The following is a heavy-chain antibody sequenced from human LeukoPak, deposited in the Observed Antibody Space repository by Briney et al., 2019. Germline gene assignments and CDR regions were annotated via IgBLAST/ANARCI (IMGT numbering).Heavy chain of an antibody. CDR1: GFTISSYG. V-gene: IGHV3-30*18. J-gene: IGHJ4*02. CDR3: AEREMTYFDY. Sequence: GRSLRLSCAASGFTISSYGMHWVRQAPGKGLEWVAVISYDGSNKYYADSVKGRFTISRDNSKNTLYLQMNSLRAEDTAVYYCAEREMTYFDYWGQGTLVTASS. CDR2: ISYDGSNK.